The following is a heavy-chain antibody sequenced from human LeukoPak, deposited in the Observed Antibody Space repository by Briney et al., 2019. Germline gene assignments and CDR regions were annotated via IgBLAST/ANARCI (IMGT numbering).Heavy chain of an antibody. Sequence: GASVTVSCKASGYTFTSYYMHWVRQAPGQGLEWMGIINPSGGSTSYAQKFQGRVTMTRDTSTSTVYMELSSLRSEDTAVYYCARAGSSGWYNYYYYGMDVWGQGTTVTVSS. D-gene: IGHD6-19*01. CDR3: ARAGSSGWYNYYYYGMDV. J-gene: IGHJ6*02. CDR2: INPSGGST. V-gene: IGHV1-46*01. CDR1: GYTFTSYY.